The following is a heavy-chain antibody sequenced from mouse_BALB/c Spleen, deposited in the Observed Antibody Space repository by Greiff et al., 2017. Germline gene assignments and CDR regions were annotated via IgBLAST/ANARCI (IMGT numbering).Heavy chain of an antibody. CDR1: GYTFTSYW. CDR3: TRQAIYYDYDGYAMDY. D-gene: IGHD2-4*01. Sequence: VQLQQSGTVLARPGASVKMSCKASGYTFTSYWMHWVKQRPGQGLEWIGAIYPGNSDTSYNQKFKGKAKLTAVTSTSTAYMELSSLTNEDSAVYYCTRQAIYYDYDGYAMDYWGQGTSVTVSS. V-gene: IGHV1-5*01. J-gene: IGHJ4*01. CDR2: IYPGNSDT.